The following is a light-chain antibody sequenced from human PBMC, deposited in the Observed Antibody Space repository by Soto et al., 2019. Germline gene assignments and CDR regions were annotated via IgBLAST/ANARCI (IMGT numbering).Light chain of an antibody. Sequence: DIHLTQSPSSLSASVGDRVTISCRATQGIGTYVTWYQQKPGRAPNLLIYDASTLQTGAPSRFSGRASATDFTLTISSLQPEDVGTYFCQQTYSTPPWTFGQGTRVEI. CDR2: DAS. CDR3: QQTYSTPPWT. CDR1: QGIGTY. V-gene: IGKV1-39*01. J-gene: IGKJ1*01.